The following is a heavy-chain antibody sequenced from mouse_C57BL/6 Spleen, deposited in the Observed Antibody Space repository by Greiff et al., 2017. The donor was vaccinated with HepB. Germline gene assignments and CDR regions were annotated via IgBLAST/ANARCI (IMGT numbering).Heavy chain of an antibody. J-gene: IGHJ4*01. V-gene: IGHV5-16*01. Sequence: EVQLVESEGGLVQPGSSMKLSCTASGFTFSDYYMAWVRQVPEKGLEWVANINYDGSSTYYLDSLKSRFIISRDNAKNILYLQMSSLKSEDTATYYCARYYGSRNYYAMDYWGQGTSVTVSS. CDR2: INYDGSST. CDR3: ARYYGSRNYYAMDY. CDR1: GFTFSDYY. D-gene: IGHD1-1*01.